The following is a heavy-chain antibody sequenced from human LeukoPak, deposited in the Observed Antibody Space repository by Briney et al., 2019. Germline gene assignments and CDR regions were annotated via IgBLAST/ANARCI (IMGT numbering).Heavy chain of an antibody. Sequence: SETLALTCTVSGGSISSYYWSWIRQPPGKGLEWIGYIYYSGSTYYNPSLKSRVTISVDSSRNQFSLKLNSVTAADTAVYYCARAQQLDSWGPGTLVTVSS. CDR3: ARAQQLDS. CDR2: IYYSGST. D-gene: IGHD6-13*01. CDR1: GGSISSYY. J-gene: IGHJ5*01. V-gene: IGHV4-59*01.